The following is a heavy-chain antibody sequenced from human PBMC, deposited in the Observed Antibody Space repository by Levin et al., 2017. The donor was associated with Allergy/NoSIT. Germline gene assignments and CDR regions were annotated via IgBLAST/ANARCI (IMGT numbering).Heavy chain of an antibody. CDR2: INHSGTT. V-gene: IGHV4-34*01. D-gene: IGHD5-18*01. Sequence: GSLRLSCGVYGGSFSGYYWNWIRQPPGKGLEWIGEINHSGTTNYNPSLKSRLTISVDTSINQFSLKLSSVTAADTAVYYCARGPRAYSYGTTGASPWGQGTLVTVSS. CDR3: ARGPRAYSYGTTGASP. J-gene: IGHJ5*02. CDR1: GGSFSGYY.